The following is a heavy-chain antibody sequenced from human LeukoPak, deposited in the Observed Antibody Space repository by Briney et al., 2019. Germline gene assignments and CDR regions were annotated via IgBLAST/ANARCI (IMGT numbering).Heavy chain of an antibody. V-gene: IGHV4-39*01. J-gene: IGHJ4*02. D-gene: IGHD3-16*02. CDR2: IYDSGST. CDR3: ARGSYRRAFDY. Sequence: PSETLSLTCTVSGGSIRSSYYYWGWIRQPPGKGLEWIGSIYDSGSTYYNPSLKSRVTISVDTSKNQFSLKLNSVTAADTAVYYCARGSYRRAFDYWGQGTLVTVSS. CDR1: GGSIRSSYYY.